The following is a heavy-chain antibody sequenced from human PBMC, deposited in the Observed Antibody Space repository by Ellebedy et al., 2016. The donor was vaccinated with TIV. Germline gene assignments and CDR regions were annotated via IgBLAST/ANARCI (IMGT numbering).Heavy chain of an antibody. CDR1: GFTFSSFS. J-gene: IGHJ5*02. V-gene: IGHV3-66*01. Sequence: GESLKISCTTSGFTFSSFSMSWVRQAPGKGLEWVSGILQGGSTYYAASVKGRFTISRDNAKNSLSLQMNSLTDEDTAVYYCARAKTLVRGVSDWFDPWGQGTLVTVSS. D-gene: IGHD3-10*01. CDR3: ARAKTLVRGVSDWFDP. CDR2: ILQGGST.